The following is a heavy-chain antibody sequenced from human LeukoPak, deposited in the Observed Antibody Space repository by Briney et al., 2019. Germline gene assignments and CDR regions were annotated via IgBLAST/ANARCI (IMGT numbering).Heavy chain of an antibody. CDR3: AKGLGTSGYHDY. D-gene: IGHD3-22*01. V-gene: IGHV3-23*01. J-gene: IGHJ4*02. CDR1: GFPFSNYA. CDR2: ISDSGDRT. Sequence: GGSLRLSCAASGFPFSNYAMTWVRQAPGKGLERVSGISDSGDRTYYAGSVKDRFTISRDNSKNMLYLQMNSLRVEDTALYYCAKGLGTSGYHDYWGQGTLVTVSS.